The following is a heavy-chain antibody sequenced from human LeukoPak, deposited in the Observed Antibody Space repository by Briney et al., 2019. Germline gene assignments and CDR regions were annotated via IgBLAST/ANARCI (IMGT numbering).Heavy chain of an antibody. D-gene: IGHD3-10*02. Sequence: PGGSLRLSCAASGFTFSSYSMNWVRQAPGKGLEWVSYISSSGSTIYYADSVKGRFTISRDNAKNSLYLQMNSLRAEDTAVYYCAELGITMIGGVWGKGTTVTISP. V-gene: IGHV3-48*04. CDR2: ISSSGSTI. CDR3: AELGITMIGGV. CDR1: GFTFSSYS. J-gene: IGHJ6*04.